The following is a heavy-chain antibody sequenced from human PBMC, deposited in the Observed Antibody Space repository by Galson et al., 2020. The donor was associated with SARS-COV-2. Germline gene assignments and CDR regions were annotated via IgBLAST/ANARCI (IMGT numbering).Heavy chain of an antibody. Sequence: ASETLSLTCTISGDSISPYYWSWIRQPPGKGLEWIGYVYYIGSPNYNPSLRSRVTISVDTSNNEFSLNLNSVTDADTAVYYCAKWASFSPQVWGQGILVTVSS. CDR3: AKWASFSPQV. J-gene: IGHJ4*02. V-gene: IGHV4-59*08. D-gene: IGHD2-8*01. CDR2: VYYIGSP. CDR1: GDSISPYY.